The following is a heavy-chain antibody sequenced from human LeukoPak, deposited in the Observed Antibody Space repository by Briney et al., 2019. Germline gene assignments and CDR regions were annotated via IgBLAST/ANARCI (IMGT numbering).Heavy chain of an antibody. Sequence: GGSLRLSCAASGLTFSDYYMSWIRQAPGKGLEWVSYISSSGSTIHYADSVKGRFTISRDNAKNSLYLQMNSLRAEDTAVYYCARPMLLSDAFDIWGQGTMVTVSS. V-gene: IGHV3-11*04. CDR3: ARPMLLSDAFDI. J-gene: IGHJ3*02. D-gene: IGHD2-15*01. CDR2: ISSSGSTI. CDR1: GLTFSDYY.